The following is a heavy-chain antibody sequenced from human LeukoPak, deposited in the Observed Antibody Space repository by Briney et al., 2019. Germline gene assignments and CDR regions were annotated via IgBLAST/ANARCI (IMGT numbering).Heavy chain of an antibody. D-gene: IGHD6-13*01. Sequence: GESLRLSCAASGFTFSTYSMNWLRLAPGKGLEWVSVIYSGGSTYYADSVKGRFTISRDNSKNTLYLQMNSLRAEDTAVYYCARTSSSWPRYAFDIWGQGTMVTVSS. CDR3: ARTSSSWPRYAFDI. J-gene: IGHJ3*02. CDR1: GFTFSTYS. CDR2: IYSGGST. V-gene: IGHV3-53*01.